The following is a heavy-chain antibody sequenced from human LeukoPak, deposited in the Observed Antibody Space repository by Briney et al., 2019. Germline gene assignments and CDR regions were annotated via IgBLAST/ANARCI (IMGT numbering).Heavy chain of an antibody. CDR1: GGSISSSSSY. Sequence: SETLSLTCTVSGGSISSSSSYWGWIRQPPGKGLDWIGSIDYSGSTHYNPSLKSRATMSADTSKNQFSLKLSSVTAADTAVYYCARVGVAGTFRHFDYWGQGALVTVSS. CDR2: IDYSGST. D-gene: IGHD6-19*01. CDR3: ARVGVAGTFRHFDY. V-gene: IGHV4-39*07. J-gene: IGHJ4*02.